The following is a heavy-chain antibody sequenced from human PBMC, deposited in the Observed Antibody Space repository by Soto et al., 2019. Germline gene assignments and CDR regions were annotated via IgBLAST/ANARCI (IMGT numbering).Heavy chain of an antibody. V-gene: IGHV1-46*03. D-gene: IGHD3-22*01. J-gene: IGHJ3*02. CDR2: INPSGGST. CDR1: GYTFTSYY. CDR3: ARAGPYTMIVTSPGAFDI. Sequence: GASVKVSCKASGYTFTSYYMHWVRQAPGQGLEWMGIINPSGGSTSYAQKFQGRVTMTRDTSTSTVYMELSSLRSEDTAVYYCARAGPYTMIVTSPGAFDIWGQGTMVTVSS.